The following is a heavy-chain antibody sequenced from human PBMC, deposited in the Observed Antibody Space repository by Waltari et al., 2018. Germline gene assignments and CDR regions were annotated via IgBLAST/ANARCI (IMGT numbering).Heavy chain of an antibody. CDR2: INHSGST. Sequence: QVQLQQWGAGLLKPSETLSLTCAVYGGSFSGYYWSWIRQPPGKGLEWIGEINHSGSTNYNPSLKSRVTISVDTSKNQFSLKLSSVTAADTAVYYCARGYYYGSRMSLGYWGQGTLVTVSS. CDR3: ARGYYYGSRMSLGY. D-gene: IGHD3-10*01. J-gene: IGHJ4*02. CDR1: GGSFSGYY. V-gene: IGHV4-34*01.